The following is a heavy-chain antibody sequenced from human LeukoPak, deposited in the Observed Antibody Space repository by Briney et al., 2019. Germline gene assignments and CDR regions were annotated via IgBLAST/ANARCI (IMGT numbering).Heavy chain of an antibody. CDR1: GFTFSSYA. CDR2: ISGSGGST. D-gene: IGHD3-22*01. J-gene: IGHJ4*02. Sequence: GRSLRLSCAASGFTFSSYAMSWVRQAPGQGLEWVSAISGSGGSTYYADSVKGRFTISRDNSKNTLYLQMNSLRAEDTAVYYCAKDDTIYYYDSSGYYPFDYWGQGTLVTVSS. CDR3: AKDDTIYYYDSSGYYPFDY. V-gene: IGHV3-23*01.